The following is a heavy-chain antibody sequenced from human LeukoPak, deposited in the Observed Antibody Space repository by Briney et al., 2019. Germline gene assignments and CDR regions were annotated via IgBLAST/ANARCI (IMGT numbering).Heavy chain of an antibody. CDR2: INPNSGGT. CDR3: ARGIRAATYYYYYYMDV. Sequence: ASVKVSCKASGYTFTGYYMHWVRQAPGQELEWMGWINPNSGGTNYAQKFQGRVTMTRDTSISTAYMELSRLRSDDTAVYYCARGIRAATYYYYYYMDVWGKGTTVTISS. CDR1: GYTFTGYY. J-gene: IGHJ6*03. D-gene: IGHD2-15*01. V-gene: IGHV1-2*02.